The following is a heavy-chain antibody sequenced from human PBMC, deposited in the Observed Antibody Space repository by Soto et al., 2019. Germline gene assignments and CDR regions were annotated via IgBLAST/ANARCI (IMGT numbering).Heavy chain of an antibody. CDR2: ISYDGSNK. Sequence: QVQLVESGGGVVQPGRSLRLSCAASGFTFSSYAMHWVRQAPGKGLEWVAVISYDGSNKYYADSVKGRFTISRDNSKNTRYLQMNSLRAGDTAVYYCARVPSSSGRAHFDYWGQGTLVTVSS. CDR1: GFTFSSYA. J-gene: IGHJ4*02. V-gene: IGHV3-30-3*01. CDR3: ARVPSSSGRAHFDY. D-gene: IGHD2-15*01.